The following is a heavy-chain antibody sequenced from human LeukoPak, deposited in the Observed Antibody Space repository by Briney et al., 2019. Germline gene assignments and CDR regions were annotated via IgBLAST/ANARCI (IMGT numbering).Heavy chain of an antibody. CDR3: ARDRIAVAAPAEYFQH. CDR1: GFTFSSYA. Sequence: GRSLRLSCAASGFTFSSYAMHWVRRAPGKGLEWVAVISYDGSNKYYADSVKGRFTISRDNSKNTLYLQMNSLRAEDTAVYYCARDRIAVAAPAEYFQHWGQGTLVTVSS. CDR2: ISYDGSNK. V-gene: IGHV3-30-3*01. J-gene: IGHJ1*01. D-gene: IGHD6-19*01.